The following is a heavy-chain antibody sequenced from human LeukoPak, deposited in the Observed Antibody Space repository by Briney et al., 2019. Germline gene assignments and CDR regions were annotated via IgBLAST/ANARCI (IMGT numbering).Heavy chain of an antibody. CDR2: IIPIFGTA. CDR3: ARDEGSDDAFDI. J-gene: IGHJ3*02. V-gene: IGHV1-69*05. Sequence: SEKVSCKASGGTFRSCAINWVRQAPGQGLEWMGRIIPIFGTANYAQKFQGRVTITTDESTSTAYMELSSLRSEDTAVYYCARDEGSDDAFDIWGQGTMVTVSS. CDR1: GGTFRSCA.